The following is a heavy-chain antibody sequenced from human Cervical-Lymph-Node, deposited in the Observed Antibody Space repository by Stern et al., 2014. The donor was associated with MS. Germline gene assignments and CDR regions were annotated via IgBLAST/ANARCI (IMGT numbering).Heavy chain of an antibody. Sequence: QVQLVQSGAEVKKPGASVKVSGKPSGYTFTSYPLHWVRQAPGQRPEWMGWINVGNGNTKYSQKFQDRVSITWDTSTSTTYMELTSLISEDTAVYFCAKWSVGSGSSSWGQGTLVTVSS. V-gene: IGHV1-3*01. J-gene: IGHJ4*02. CDR1: GYTFTSYP. D-gene: IGHD3-10*01. CDR3: AKWSVGSGSSS. CDR2: INVGNGNT.